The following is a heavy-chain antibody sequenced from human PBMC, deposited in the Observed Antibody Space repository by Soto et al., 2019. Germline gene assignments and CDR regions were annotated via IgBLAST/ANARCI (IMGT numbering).Heavy chain of an antibody. CDR3: ARGPSGDKVDY. Sequence: ETLSLTCTVSGGSISSSDYYWGWIRQPPGKGLEWIGNIYYSGSASYNPSLKSRVTISVDTSKNQVSLKLSSVSAADTAVYYCARGPSGDKVDYWGQGTLVTVSS. J-gene: IGHJ4*02. V-gene: IGHV4-39*01. CDR2: IYYSGSA. D-gene: IGHD7-27*01. CDR1: GGSISSSDYY.